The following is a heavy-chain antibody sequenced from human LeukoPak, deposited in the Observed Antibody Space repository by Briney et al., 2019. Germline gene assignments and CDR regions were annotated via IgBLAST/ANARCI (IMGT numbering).Heavy chain of an antibody. V-gene: IGHV1-2*02. Sequence: EASVKVSCKASGYTFTGYYMHWVRQAPGQGLEWMGWINPNSGGTNYAQKFQGRVTMTRDTSISTAYMELSRLRSDDTAVYYCARDMTTVTLNWFDPWGQGTLVTVSS. CDR1: GYTFTGYY. J-gene: IGHJ5*02. CDR2: INPNSGGT. CDR3: ARDMTTVTLNWFDP. D-gene: IGHD4-17*01.